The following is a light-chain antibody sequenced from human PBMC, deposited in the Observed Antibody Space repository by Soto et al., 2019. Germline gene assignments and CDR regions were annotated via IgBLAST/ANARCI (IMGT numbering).Light chain of an antibody. V-gene: IGKV3-11*01. J-gene: IGKJ5*01. CDR1: LSVSSY. CDR3: PQRSNWPLT. CDR2: DAS. Sequence: EIVLTQSPATLSLSPGERATLSCRASLSVSSYLAWYQQKPGQAPRLLIYDASNRATGIPARFSGSGSGTDFTLTISTLEPEDFAVYYCPQRSNWPLTFGLGTRLEFK.